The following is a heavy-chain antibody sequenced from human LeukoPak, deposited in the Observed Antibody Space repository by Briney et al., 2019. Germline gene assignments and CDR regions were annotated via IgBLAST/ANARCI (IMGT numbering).Heavy chain of an antibody. V-gene: IGHV4-59*12. CDR1: GGSISSYY. D-gene: IGHD3-22*01. CDR2: IFYSGKT. Sequence: SETLSLTCTVSGGSISSYYWSWIRQPPGKGLEWIGSIFYSGKTYYNPSLKSRVTISVDTPKNQFSLKLSSVTAADTAVYYCAREGYYDTSASGAFDIWGQGTMVTVCS. CDR3: AREGYYDTSASGAFDI. J-gene: IGHJ3*02.